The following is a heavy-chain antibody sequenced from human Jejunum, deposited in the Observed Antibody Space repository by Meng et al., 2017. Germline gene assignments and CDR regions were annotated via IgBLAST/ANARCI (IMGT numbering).Heavy chain of an antibody. J-gene: IGHJ4*02. CDR3: ARASTD. V-gene: IGHV3-66*01. CDR2: TYAGGTT. CDR1: GVTVMSNY. D-gene: IGHD2-2*01. Sequence: EVQLVESGGALVQPGGSLRLSCTTSGVTVMSNYINWVRQAPGKGLEWVSVTYAGGTTNYADSVKGRFIISRDNSKNTLFLQMNNVRVEDTGVYYCARASTDWGQGTLVTVSS.